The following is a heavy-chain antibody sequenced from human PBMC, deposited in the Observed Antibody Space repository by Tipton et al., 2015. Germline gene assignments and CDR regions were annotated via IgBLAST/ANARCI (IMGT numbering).Heavy chain of an antibody. CDR3: ARGRGYGSSWRGGGHYYYGLDV. CDR2: TIPIFGTG. V-gene: IGHV1-69*01. CDR1: GGTFSNYA. J-gene: IGHJ6*02. D-gene: IGHD6-13*01. Sequence: QLVQSGPEVKKPGSSVKVSCKASGGTFSNYAISWVRQAPGQGLEWMGGTIPIFGTGNYAQKFQGRVTITADESTSTTYMELSSLRSEDTAVYYCARGRGYGSSWRGGGHYYYGLDVWGQGTTVTVSS.